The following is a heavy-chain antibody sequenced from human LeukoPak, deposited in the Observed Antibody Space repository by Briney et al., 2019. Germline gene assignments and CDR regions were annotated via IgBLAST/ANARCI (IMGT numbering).Heavy chain of an antibody. J-gene: IGHJ1*01. CDR2: INAYNGNT. D-gene: IGHD4-17*01. CDR1: GYTFTSYG. CDR3: ARGTLGHYGDPGHFQH. Sequence: GASVKVSCKASGYTFTSYGISWLRQAPGQGLEWMGWINAYNGNTNYAQKLQGRVTMTTDTSTSTAYMELRSLRSDDTAVYYCARGTLGHYGDPGHFQHWGQGTLVTVSS. V-gene: IGHV1-18*01.